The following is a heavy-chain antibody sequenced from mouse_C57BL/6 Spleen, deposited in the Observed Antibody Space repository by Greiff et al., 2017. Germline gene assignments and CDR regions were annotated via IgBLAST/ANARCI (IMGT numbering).Heavy chain of an antibody. J-gene: IGHJ4*01. Sequence: QVQLKQPGPELVKPGASVKLSCKASGYTFTSYWMHWVKQRPGQGLEWIGNINPSNGGTNYNEKFKNKATLTVDKSSSTAYMQLSSLTSEDSAVYYCARSSDYGSSQGARDYWGQGTSVTVSS. CDR3: ARSSDYGSSQGARDY. CDR2: INPSNGGT. V-gene: IGHV1-53*01. D-gene: IGHD1-1*01. CDR1: GYTFTSYW.